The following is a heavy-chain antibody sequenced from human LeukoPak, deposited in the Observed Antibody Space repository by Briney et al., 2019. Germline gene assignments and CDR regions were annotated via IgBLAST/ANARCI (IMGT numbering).Heavy chain of an antibody. J-gene: IGHJ5*02. CDR2: ISSSSSYI. Sequence: PGGSLRLSCAASGFTFSSYSMNWVRQAPGKGLEWVSSISSSSSYIYYADSVKGRFTISRDNAKNSLYLQMNSLRADDTAVYYCAREGNSWFDPWGQGTLVTVSS. D-gene: IGHD1-1*01. V-gene: IGHV3-21*04. CDR3: AREGNSWFDP. CDR1: GFTFSSYS.